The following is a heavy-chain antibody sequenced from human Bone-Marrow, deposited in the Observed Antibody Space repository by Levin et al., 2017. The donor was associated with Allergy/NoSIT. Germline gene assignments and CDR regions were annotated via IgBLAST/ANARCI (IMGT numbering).Heavy chain of an antibody. CDR1: GDSTNNYF. CDR3: ARFFSSYHSGGYYQPNYFDY. D-gene: IGHD3-22*01. J-gene: IGHJ4*02. V-gene: IGHV4-59*08. CDR2: ISRSGST. Sequence: SQTLSLTCTVSGDSTNNYFWSWIRPPPGKGLEWIGYISRSGSTRDNPSLRSRLSISVDTSKNHFSLKLNSVTAADTAVYYCARFFSSYHSGGYYQPNYFDYWGQGTLVTVSS.